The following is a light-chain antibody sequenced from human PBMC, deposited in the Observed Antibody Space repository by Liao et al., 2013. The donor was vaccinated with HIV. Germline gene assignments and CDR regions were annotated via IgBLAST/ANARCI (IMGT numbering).Light chain of an antibody. CDR1: NIGSKS. J-gene: IGLJ2*01. V-gene: IGLV3-21*01. CDR2: KDS. CDR3: QVWDSSSDHPKVV. Sequence: SYVLTQPPSVSVAPGKTARITCGGNNIGSKSVHWYQQKPGQAPVLVIYKDSERPSGIPERFSGSNSGNTATLTISRVEAGDEADYYCQVWDSSSDHPKVVFGGGTKLTVL.